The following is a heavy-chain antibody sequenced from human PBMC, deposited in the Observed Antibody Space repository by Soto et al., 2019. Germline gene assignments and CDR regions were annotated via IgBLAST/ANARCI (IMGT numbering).Heavy chain of an antibody. CDR2: IKSKTDGGTT. CDR1: GFTFSNAW. Sequence: GGSLRLSCAASGFTFSNAWMSWVRQAPGKGLEWVGRIKSKTDGGTTDYAAPVKGRFTISRDDSKNTLYLQMNSLKTEDTAVYYCTTMIAARRVKYYYMDVWGKGTTVTVSS. CDR3: TTMIAARRVKYYYMDV. V-gene: IGHV3-15*01. D-gene: IGHD6-6*01. J-gene: IGHJ6*03.